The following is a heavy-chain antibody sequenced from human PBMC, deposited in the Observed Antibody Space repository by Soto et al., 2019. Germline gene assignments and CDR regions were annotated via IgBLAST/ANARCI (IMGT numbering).Heavy chain of an antibody. Sequence: QVQLQESGPGLVKPSQALFLTCTVSGGSISSGDYYWSWVRQPPGKGLESIGYIYHSGSTYYNPSLKSRVTISVDTSKNQFSLKLTSVTVADTAVYYCARLQCGGGTCYLVYWGQGTLVTVSS. D-gene: IGHD2-21*01. CDR3: ARLQCGGGTCYLVY. J-gene: IGHJ4*02. V-gene: IGHV4-30-4*01. CDR2: IYHSGST. CDR1: GGSISSGDYY.